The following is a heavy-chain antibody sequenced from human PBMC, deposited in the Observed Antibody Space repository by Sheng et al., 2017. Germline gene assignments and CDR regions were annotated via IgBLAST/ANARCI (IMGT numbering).Heavy chain of an antibody. J-gene: IGHJ3*02. V-gene: IGHV3-33*01. CDR1: GFTFSNYG. Sequence: QVQLVESGGGVVQSGRSLRLSCAASGFTFSNYGMHWVRQAPGKGLEWVAVIWYDGSNKYYTDSVKGRFTISRDNSKSTLYLQMNSLRAEDTAVYYCARHYGDYSNGAFDIWGQGTMVTVSS. CDR2: IWYDGSNK. D-gene: IGHD4-17*01. CDR3: ARHYGDYSNGAFDI.